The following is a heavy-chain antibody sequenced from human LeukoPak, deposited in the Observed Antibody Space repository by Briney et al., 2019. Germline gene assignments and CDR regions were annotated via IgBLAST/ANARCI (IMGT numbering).Heavy chain of an antibody. CDR1: GFTFSSYW. D-gene: IGHD6-13*01. J-gene: IGHJ6*03. Sequence: PGGSLRLSCAASGFTFSSYWMSWVRQAPGKGLEWVANIKQDGNEKYYVDSVKGRFTISRDNAKNSLYLQMNSLRAEDTAVYYCARDLIGSSLYYYYYIDVWGKGTTVTISS. CDR2: IKQDGNEK. CDR3: ARDLIGSSLYYYYYIDV. V-gene: IGHV3-7*01.